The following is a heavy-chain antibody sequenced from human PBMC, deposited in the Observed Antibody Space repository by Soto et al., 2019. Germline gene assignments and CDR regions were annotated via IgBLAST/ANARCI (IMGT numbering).Heavy chain of an antibody. J-gene: IGHJ5*02. CDR1: GYTFTSYG. V-gene: IGHV1-18*01. Sequence: ASVNVSCKASGYTFTSYGISWVRQAPGQGLEWMGWISAYNGNTNYAQKLQGRVTMTTDTSTSTAYMELRSLRSDDTAVYYCARSPREYSGYDYWFDPWGQGTLVTVSS. CDR3: ARSPREYSGYDYWFDP. CDR2: ISAYNGNT. D-gene: IGHD5-12*01.